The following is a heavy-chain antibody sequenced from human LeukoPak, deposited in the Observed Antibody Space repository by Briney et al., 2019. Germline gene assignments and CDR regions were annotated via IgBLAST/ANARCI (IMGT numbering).Heavy chain of an antibody. V-gene: IGHV3-48*01. CDR1: GFTFSSYS. J-gene: IGHJ3*02. D-gene: IGHD2-2*01. Sequence: GGSLRLSCAASGFTFSSYSMNWVRQAPGKGLEWVSYISSSSSTIYYADSVKGRFTISRDNSKNTLYLQMNSLRAEDTAVYYCASSLVVPAAMGGSAFDIWGQGTMVTVSS. CDR3: ASSLVVPAAMGGSAFDI. CDR2: ISSSSSTI.